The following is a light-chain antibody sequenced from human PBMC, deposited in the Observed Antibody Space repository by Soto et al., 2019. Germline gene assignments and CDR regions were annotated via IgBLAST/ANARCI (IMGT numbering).Light chain of an antibody. V-gene: IGLV2-14*01. CDR2: DVS. CDR1: STDVGGYDY. Sequence: QSALTQPASVSGSPGQSIAISCTGTSTDVGGYDYVSWYQQHPGKAPKLMIYDVSNRPSGVSNRFSGSESDNTASLTVSGLQAEDDADYYCSPYTSSSTYVFGTGTKVTVL. J-gene: IGLJ1*01. CDR3: SPYTSSSTYV.